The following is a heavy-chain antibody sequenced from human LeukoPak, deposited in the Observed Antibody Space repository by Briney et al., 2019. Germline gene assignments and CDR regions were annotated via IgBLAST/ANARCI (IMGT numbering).Heavy chain of an antibody. CDR2: IYYSGIT. D-gene: IGHD3-3*01. Sequence: SETLSLTCSVSGGSISTTSYYWGWIRQPPGKGLEWIGSIYYSGITYYNPSLKSRVTISVDTSKNHFSLKLSSVTAADTAVYYCARHLEYTTSGKAFDVWGQGTLVSVSS. J-gene: IGHJ3*01. V-gene: IGHV4-39*01. CDR3: ARHLEYTTSGKAFDV. CDR1: GGSISTTSYY.